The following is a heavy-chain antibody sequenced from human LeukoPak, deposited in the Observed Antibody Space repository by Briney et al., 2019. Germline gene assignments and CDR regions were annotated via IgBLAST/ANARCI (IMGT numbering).Heavy chain of an antibody. Sequence: SETLSLTCTVPGGSISSYYWTWIRQSAGKGLECIGRINTSGSTNYNPSLGSRVTMSVNTSKNQFSLNLTSVTAADTAVYSCAREGGDPRWLDPWGQGTLVTVSS. CDR1: GGSISSYY. D-gene: IGHD6-25*01. CDR3: AREGGDPRWLDP. CDR2: INTSGST. J-gene: IGHJ5*02. V-gene: IGHV4-4*07.